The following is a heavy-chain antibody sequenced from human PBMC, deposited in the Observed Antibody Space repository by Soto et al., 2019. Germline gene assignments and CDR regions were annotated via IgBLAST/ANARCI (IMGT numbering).Heavy chain of an antibody. CDR3: ARDDWEKAADGAFDI. D-gene: IGHD6-13*01. J-gene: IGHJ3*02. V-gene: IGHV4-39*02. CDR2: IYYSGST. Sequence: SETLSLTCTVSGGSISSTTYYWGWIRQPPGKGLEWIGSIYYSGSTYYNPSLKSRVTISVDTSKNQFSLKLSSVTAADTAIYYCARDDWEKAADGAFDIWGQGTMVTVSS. CDR1: GGSISSTTYY.